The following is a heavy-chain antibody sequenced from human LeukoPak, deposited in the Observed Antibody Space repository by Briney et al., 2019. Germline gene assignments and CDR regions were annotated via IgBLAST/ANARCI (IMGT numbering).Heavy chain of an antibody. CDR1: GGSISRYY. V-gene: IGHV4-59*08. D-gene: IGHD3-3*01. CDR2: IYYSGST. CDR3: ARWGDSAALYDFWSGYSGSHYYYYYGMDV. Sequence: SETLSLTCTVSGGSISRYYWSWIRQPPGKGLEWIGCIYYSGSTNYNPSLKSRVTISVDTSKNQFSLKLSSVTAADTAVYYCARWGDSAALYDFWSGYSGSHYYYYYGMDVWGQGTTVTVSS. J-gene: IGHJ6*02.